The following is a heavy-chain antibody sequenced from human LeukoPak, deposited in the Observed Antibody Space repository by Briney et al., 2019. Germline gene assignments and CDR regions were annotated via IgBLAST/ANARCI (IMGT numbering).Heavy chain of an antibody. V-gene: IGHV1-18*04. CDR3: ARDPEVGLLTWGGATPLDY. CDR1: GYSFSTYG. Sequence: GASLKVSCKTSGYSFSTYGISWLRLAPTPRLEWMGWISSAYGGLANSAQDIQGRVTLTTDTSTATAYLELRDLTSNDTATYYCARDPEVGLLTWGGATPLDYWGQGTLVTVSS. J-gene: IGHJ4*02. CDR2: ISSAYGGLA. D-gene: IGHD2-15*01.